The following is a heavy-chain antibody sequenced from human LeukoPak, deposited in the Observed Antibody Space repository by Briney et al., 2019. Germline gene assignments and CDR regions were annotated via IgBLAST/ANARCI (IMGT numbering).Heavy chain of an antibody. CDR2: IYYSGST. CDR1: GGYISSYY. Sequence: SETLYLPCTVSGGYISSYYWRWIRQPPGKGLEGIGYIYYSGSTNYNPSLKSRVTISVDTSKNQFSLKLSSVTAADTAVYYCAIADRIVVRAFDIWGQGTIVTVSS. D-gene: IGHD3-22*01. J-gene: IGHJ3*02. V-gene: IGHV4-59*01. CDR3: AIADRIVVRAFDI.